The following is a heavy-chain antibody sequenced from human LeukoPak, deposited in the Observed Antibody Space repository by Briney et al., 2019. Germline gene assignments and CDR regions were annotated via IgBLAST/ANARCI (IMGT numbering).Heavy chain of an antibody. CDR2: ISSSGSTI. CDR1: GFTFSDYY. J-gene: IGHJ6*03. V-gene: IGHV3-11*01. Sequence: GGSLRLSCAASGFTFSDYYMSWIRQAPGKGLEWVSYISSSGSTIYYADSVKGRFTISRDNAKNSLYLQMNSLRAEDTAVYYCARDQTIWSAPRYMDVWGKGTTVTVSS. D-gene: IGHD3-10*01. CDR3: ARDQTIWSAPRYMDV.